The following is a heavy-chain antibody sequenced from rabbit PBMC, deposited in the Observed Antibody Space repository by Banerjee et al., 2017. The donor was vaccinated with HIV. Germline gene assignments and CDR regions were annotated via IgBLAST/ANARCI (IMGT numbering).Heavy chain of an antibody. Sequence: QSLEESGGDLVKPGASLTLTCTASGFSFNGFSFNSGYDMCWVRQAPGKGLEWIACIYAGSSGSTYSATWAKGRFTISKTSSTTVTLQMTNLTAADTATYFCARDAGTSFSTYGMDLWGQGTLVTVS. V-gene: IGHV1S40*01. D-gene: IGHD8-1*01. CDR3: ARDAGTSFSTYGMDL. CDR1: GFSFNGFSFNSGYD. CDR2: IYAGSSGST. J-gene: IGHJ6*01.